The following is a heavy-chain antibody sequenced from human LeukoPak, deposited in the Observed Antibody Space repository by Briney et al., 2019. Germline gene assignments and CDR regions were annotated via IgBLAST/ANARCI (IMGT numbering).Heavy chain of an antibody. D-gene: IGHD4-17*01. CDR2: IYYSGST. J-gene: IGHJ4*02. Sequence: PSETLSLTCTVSGGSISSSSYYWGWIRQPPGKGLEWIGSIYYSGSTYYNPSLKSRVTISVDTSKNHFSLRLSSVTAADTAVYYCASRPPDYGDLFDNCGQGTLVTVSS. CDR3: ASRPPDYGDLFDN. V-gene: IGHV4-39*02. CDR1: GGSISSSSYY.